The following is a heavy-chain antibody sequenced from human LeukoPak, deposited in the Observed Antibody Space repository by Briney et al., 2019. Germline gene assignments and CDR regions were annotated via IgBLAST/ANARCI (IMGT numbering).Heavy chain of an antibody. D-gene: IGHD3-10*01. CDR2: ISSSGSTI. V-gene: IGHV3-48*03. CDR3: ARLAGSGRRDYYYGMDV. J-gene: IGHJ6*04. CDR1: GFTFSSYE. Sequence: GGSLRLSCAASGFTFSSYEMNWVRQAPGKGLEWVSYISSSGSTIYYADSVKGRFTISRDNAKKSLYLQMNSLRAEDTAVYYCARLAGSGRRDYYYGMDVWGKGTTVTVSS.